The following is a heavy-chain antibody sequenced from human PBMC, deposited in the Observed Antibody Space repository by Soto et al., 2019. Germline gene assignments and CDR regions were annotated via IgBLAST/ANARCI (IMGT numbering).Heavy chain of an antibody. CDR3: ARAPMVLTRSYFDS. J-gene: IGHJ4*02. Sequence: QVHLRETGPGLVKPSETLSLSCTVSDGSISNFYWSWIRQPPGKGLEWIGYISSSGNTNYNPSLKSRVSISVHTSKNQFSLNLTSVTAADTAVYYCARAPMVLTRSYFDSWGQGSPVTVSS. D-gene: IGHD3-22*01. V-gene: IGHV4-59*01. CDR1: DGSISNFY. CDR2: ISSSGNT.